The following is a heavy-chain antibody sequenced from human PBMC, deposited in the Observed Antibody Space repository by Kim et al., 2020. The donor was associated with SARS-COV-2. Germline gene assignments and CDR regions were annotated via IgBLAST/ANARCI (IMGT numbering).Heavy chain of an antibody. V-gene: IGHV3-7*03. CDR3: ARDMASGGYQLYAFDI. CDR1: GFTFSSYW. J-gene: IGHJ3*02. D-gene: IGHD2-2*01. Sequence: GGSLRLSCAASGFTFSSYWMSWVRQAPGKGLEWVANIKQDGSEKYYVDSVKGRFTISRDNAKNSLYLQMNSLRADDTAVYYCARDMASGGYQLYAFDIWGQGTMVTVSS. CDR2: IKQDGSEK.